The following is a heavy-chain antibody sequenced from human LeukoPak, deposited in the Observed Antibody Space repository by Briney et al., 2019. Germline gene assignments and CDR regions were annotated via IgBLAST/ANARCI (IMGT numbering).Heavy chain of an antibody. V-gene: IGHV4-34*01. CDR3: ARDKTYYDILTGYPPRYYFDY. CDR2: INHSGST. J-gene: IGHJ4*02. CDR1: GGSFSGYY. D-gene: IGHD3-9*01. Sequence: PSETLSLTCAVYGGSFSGYYRSWIRQPPGKGLEWIGEINHSGSTNYNPSLKSRVTISVDTSKNQFSLKLSSVTAADTAVYYCARDKTYYDILTGYPPRYYFDYWGQGTLVTVSS.